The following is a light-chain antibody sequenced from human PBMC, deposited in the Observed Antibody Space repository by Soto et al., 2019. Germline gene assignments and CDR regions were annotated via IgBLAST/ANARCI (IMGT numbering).Light chain of an antibody. CDR2: DAS. J-gene: IGKJ4*01. CDR1: QSVSSY. CDR3: QQHSNWLT. V-gene: IGKV3-11*01. Sequence: EIVLTQSPATLSLSPGERATLSCRASQSVSSYLAWYQQKPGQAPKLLIYDASNRATGIPARFSGSGSGTFFTLTISSLEPEDFAVYYCQQHSNWLTFGGGTKVEIK.